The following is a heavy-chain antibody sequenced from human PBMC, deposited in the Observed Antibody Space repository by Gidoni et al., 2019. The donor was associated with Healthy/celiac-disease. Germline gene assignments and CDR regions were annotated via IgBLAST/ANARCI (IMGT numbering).Heavy chain of an antibody. CDR2: INHSGST. CDR3: ARARWFRELLD. V-gene: IGHV4-34*01. D-gene: IGHD3-10*01. Sequence: QVQLQQWGAGLLKPSETLSLTCAVYGGSFSGYYWSWIRQPPGKGLEWIGEINHSGSTNYNPSLKSRVTISVDTSKNQFSLKLSSVTAADTAVYYCARARWFRELLDWGQGTLVTVSS. J-gene: IGHJ4*02. CDR1: GGSFSGYY.